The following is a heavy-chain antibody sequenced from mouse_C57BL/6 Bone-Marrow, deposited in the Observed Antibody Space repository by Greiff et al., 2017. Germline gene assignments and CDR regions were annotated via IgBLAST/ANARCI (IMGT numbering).Heavy chain of an antibody. Sequence: EVQLQESVAELVRPGASVKLSCTASGFNIKNTYMHWVKQRPEQGLEWIGRIDPANGNTKYAPKFQGKATITADTSSNTAYLQLSSLTSEDTAIYYCARGIYGSSYSFDYWGQGTTLTVSS. J-gene: IGHJ2*01. V-gene: IGHV14-3*01. CDR3: ARGIYGSSYSFDY. D-gene: IGHD1-1*01. CDR1: GFNIKNTY. CDR2: IDPANGNT.